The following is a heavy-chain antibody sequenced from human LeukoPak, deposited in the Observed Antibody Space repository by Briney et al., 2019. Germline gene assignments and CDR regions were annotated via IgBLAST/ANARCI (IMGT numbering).Heavy chain of an antibody. D-gene: IGHD3-16*02. V-gene: IGHV4-59*12. CDR1: GGSISTYF. CDR3: ARGPLGDYVWGSYRPPRYMDV. J-gene: IGHJ6*03. CDR2: IYYSGST. Sequence: SETLSLTCTVSGGSISTYFWTWIRQPPGKGLEWIGYIYYSGSTNYNPSPKSRVTISVDTSKNQFSLKLSSVTAADTAVYYCARGPLGDYVWGSYRPPRYMDVWGKGTTVTVSS.